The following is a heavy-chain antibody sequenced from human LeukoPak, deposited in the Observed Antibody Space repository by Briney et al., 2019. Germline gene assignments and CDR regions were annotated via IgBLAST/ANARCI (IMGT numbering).Heavy chain of an antibody. CDR3: AKDEGFTIPS. J-gene: IGHJ5*02. D-gene: IGHD3-3*01. CDR1: GFTFSSYA. Sequence: PGGSLRLSCAASGFTFSSYAINWVRQAPGKGLEWVAFIRYDGSNKYYADSVKGRFTISRDNSKNTLYLQMNSLRAEDTAVYYCAKDEGFTIPSWGQGTLVTVSS. CDR2: IRYDGSNK. V-gene: IGHV3-30*02.